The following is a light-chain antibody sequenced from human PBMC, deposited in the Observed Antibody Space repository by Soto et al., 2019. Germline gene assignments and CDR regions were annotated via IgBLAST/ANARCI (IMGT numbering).Light chain of an antibody. CDR2: GTS. Sequence: ETVVTQSPGTLSLSPGERATLSCRASQSVSSRFLAWYQQKPGQAPRLLIYGTSSRATGIPDRFSGSGSGTDFTLTISRLEPEDIAVYYCQQYDSSPPITFGQGTRLENK. J-gene: IGKJ5*01. CDR1: QSVSSRF. V-gene: IGKV3-20*01. CDR3: QQYDSSPPIT.